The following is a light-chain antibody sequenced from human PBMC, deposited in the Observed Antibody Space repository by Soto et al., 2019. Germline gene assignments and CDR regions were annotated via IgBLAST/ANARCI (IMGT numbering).Light chain of an antibody. J-gene: IGLJ1*01. CDR2: DVS. CDR3: SSYTSSSTDV. Sequence: QSVLTQPASVSGYPGQSITISCTGTSSDVGGYNYVSWYQQHPGKAPKLMIYDVSNRPSGVSNRFSGSKSGNTASLTISGLQAEDEADYYCSSYTSSSTDVFGVGTRSPS. CDR1: SSDVGGYNY. V-gene: IGLV2-14*01.